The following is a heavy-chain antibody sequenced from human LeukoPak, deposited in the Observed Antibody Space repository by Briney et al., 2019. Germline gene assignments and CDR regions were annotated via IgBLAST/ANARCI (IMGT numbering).Heavy chain of an antibody. V-gene: IGHV4-59*01. CDR2: IYYSGST. CDR1: GGSISSYY. CDR3: ARVHGVNPAITGYFDL. J-gene: IGHJ2*01. D-gene: IGHD5-12*01. Sequence: SETLSLTCTVSGGSISSYYWSWIRQPPGKGLEWIGYIYYSGSTNYNPSLKSRVTISVDTSKNQFSLKLSSMTAADTAVYYCARVHGVNPAITGYFDLWGRGTLVTVSS.